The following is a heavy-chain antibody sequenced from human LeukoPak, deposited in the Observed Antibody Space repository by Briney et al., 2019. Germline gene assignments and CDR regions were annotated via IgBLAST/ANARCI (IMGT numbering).Heavy chain of an antibody. CDR1: GFTFSSYA. CDR2: ISSSGSTI. Sequence: GGSLRLSCAASGFTFSSYAMSWVRQAPGKGLEWVSYISSSGSTIYYADSVKGRFTISRDNAKNSLYLQMNSLRAEDTAVYYCARVRGSYYDGYFDYWGQGTLVTVSS. CDR3: ARVRGSYYDGYFDY. V-gene: IGHV3-48*04. J-gene: IGHJ4*02. D-gene: IGHD1-26*01.